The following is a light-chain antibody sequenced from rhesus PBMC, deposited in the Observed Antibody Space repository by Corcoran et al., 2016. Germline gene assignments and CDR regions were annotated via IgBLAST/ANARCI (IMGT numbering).Light chain of an antibody. V-gene: IGKV1-25*01. CDR3: QQYNSLVT. CDR1: QGISSN. CDR2: YAT. J-gene: IGKJ4*01. Sequence: DIQMTQAPSSVSASVGDRVTITCRASQGISSNLAWYQQKPGKAPKLLIYYATTFRSGVPSRFSGSGSGTEFTLTINSLQPEDFATYFCQQYNSLVTFGGGTKVEIK.